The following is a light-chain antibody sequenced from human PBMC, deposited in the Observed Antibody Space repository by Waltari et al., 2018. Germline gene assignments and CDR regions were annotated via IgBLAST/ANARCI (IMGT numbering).Light chain of an antibody. CDR1: ESVSNY. CDR3: QQGSILPLT. V-gene: IGKV3-11*01. Sequence: EVVLTQSPDTLSLAAGERATLSCRASESVSNYLAWYQQKPGQSPRLLIFDTSKRATGIPARFSGSGYGTDFTLTINNLEAEDFALYYCQQGSILPLTFGGGTKVEI. J-gene: IGKJ4*01. CDR2: DTS.